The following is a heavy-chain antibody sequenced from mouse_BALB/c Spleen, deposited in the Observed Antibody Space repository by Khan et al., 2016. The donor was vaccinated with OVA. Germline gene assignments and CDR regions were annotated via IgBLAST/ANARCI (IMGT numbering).Heavy chain of an antibody. CDR1: GYTFTNYG. V-gene: IGHV9-3-1*01. J-gene: IGHJ4*01. CDR3: ARGGRRAMDY. D-gene: IGHD3-3*01. CDR2: INTYTGEP. Sequence: QIQLVQSGPELKKPGETVKISCKASGYTFTNYGVNWVKQTPGKGLKWMGWINTYTGEPTYADDFKGRFAFSLETSASTAFLQIHNLKKEDTATYFCARGGRRAMDYWGQGTSVTVSS.